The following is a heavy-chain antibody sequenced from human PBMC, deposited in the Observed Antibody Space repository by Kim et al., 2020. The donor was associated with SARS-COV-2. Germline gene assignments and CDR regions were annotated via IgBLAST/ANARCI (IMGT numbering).Heavy chain of an antibody. CDR3: VRMSTSGMNV. CDR1: GFTFSSFT. J-gene: IGHJ6*02. Sequence: GGSLRLSCVASGFTFSSFTMNWVRQAPGKGLEWVSSIISSNTYIYYADSMKGRFTISRDNAKNSLYLQMNSLRAEDTAVYYCVRMSTSGMNVWGQGTTVTVSS. CDR2: IISSNTYI. V-gene: IGHV3-21*01.